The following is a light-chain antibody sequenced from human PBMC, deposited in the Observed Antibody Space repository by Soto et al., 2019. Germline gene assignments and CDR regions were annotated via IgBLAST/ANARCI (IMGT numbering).Light chain of an antibody. CDR1: QSISSS. J-gene: IGKJ5*01. Sequence: DIHMSQSPSSLSASVGDKVTITSRASQSISSSLNWYQQKSGKAPNLLIYGVSRLQGGVPSRFSGSGSGTDFTLSISSLQPEDFATYYCQQSYTAPSITFGQGTRLEIK. V-gene: IGKV1-39*01. CDR3: QQSYTAPSIT. CDR2: GVS.